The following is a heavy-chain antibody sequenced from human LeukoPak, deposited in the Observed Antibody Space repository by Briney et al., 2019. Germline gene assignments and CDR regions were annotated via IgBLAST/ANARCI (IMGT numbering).Heavy chain of an antibody. CDR2: ISAYNGNT. J-gene: IGHJ5*02. CDR3: ARVTLLDNGSGSYYNGYNWYDP. Sequence: GASVKVSCKASGYTFTSYGISWVRQAPGQGLEGMGWISAYNGNTNYAQKLQGRVTMTTDTSTSTAYMELRSLRSDDTAVYYCARVTLLDNGSGSYYNGYNWYDPWGQGTLVTVSS. CDR1: GYTFTSYG. V-gene: IGHV1-18*01. D-gene: IGHD3-10*01.